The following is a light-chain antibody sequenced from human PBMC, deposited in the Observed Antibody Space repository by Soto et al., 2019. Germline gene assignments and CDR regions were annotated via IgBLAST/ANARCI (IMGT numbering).Light chain of an antibody. CDR1: SGHSNYA. CDR2: LNSDGSH. CDR3: QTWDTGIQL. J-gene: IGLJ2*01. V-gene: IGLV4-69*01. Sequence: QPVLTQSPSASASLGASVKLTCTLSSGHSNYAIAWHQQQPQKGPRYLMKLNSDGSHSKGDGIPDRFSGSTSGAERYLTISNLQSEDEADFYCQTWDTGIQLFGGGTKLTVL.